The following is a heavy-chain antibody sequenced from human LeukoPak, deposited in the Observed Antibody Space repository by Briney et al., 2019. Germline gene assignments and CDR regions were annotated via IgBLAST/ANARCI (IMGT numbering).Heavy chain of an antibody. CDR1: GGSISSSSYY. Sequence: SETLSLTCTVSGGSISSSSYYWGWIRQPPGKGLEWIGSIYYSGSTYYNPSLKSRVTISVDTSKKQFSLKLSSVTAADTAVYYCARDPVDIVVVVVGAFDIWGQGTMVTVSS. CDR3: ARDPVDIVVVVVGAFDI. V-gene: IGHV4-39*07. D-gene: IGHD2-15*01. CDR2: IYYSGST. J-gene: IGHJ3*02.